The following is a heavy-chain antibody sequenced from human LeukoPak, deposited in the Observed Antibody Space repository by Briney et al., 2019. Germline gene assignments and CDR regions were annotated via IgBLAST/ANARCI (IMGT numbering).Heavy chain of an antibody. V-gene: IGHV1-3*01. D-gene: IGHD3/OR15-3a*01. Sequence: ASVKVSCKASGGTFSSYAISWVRQAPGQRLEWMGWINAGNGNTKYSQKFQGRVTITRDTSASTAYMELSSLRSEDTAVYYCARDRTFDYWGQGTLVTVSS. CDR1: GGTFSSYA. CDR3: ARDRTFDY. J-gene: IGHJ4*02. CDR2: INAGNGNT.